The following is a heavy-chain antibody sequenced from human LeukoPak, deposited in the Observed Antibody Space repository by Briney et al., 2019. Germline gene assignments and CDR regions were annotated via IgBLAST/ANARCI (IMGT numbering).Heavy chain of an antibody. CDR2: IGWSGYGS. D-gene: IGHD2/OR15-2a*01. J-gene: IGHJ4*02. CDR3: VTGSTFFRH. CDR1: GLKFEDHE. V-gene: IGHV3-20*01. Sequence: GGSLRLSCVISGLKFEDHELSWVRQVPGKGLEWVSGIGWSGYGSTYADSVEGRFSISRDDVKNSLFLQMNSLRAEDTALYHCVTGSTFFRHWGQGVMVTVSS.